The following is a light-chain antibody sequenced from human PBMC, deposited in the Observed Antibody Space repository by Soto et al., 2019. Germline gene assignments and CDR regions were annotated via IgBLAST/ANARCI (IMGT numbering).Light chain of an antibody. J-gene: IGLJ2*01. Sequence: QSVLTQPASVSGSPGQSITISCTGTSNDVGSYDLVSWFQQHPGKAPKTMIYEGSKRPSGVSNRFSGSKSGNTASLTISGLQAEDEADYYCASYTSSSTSVIFGRGTKVTVL. V-gene: IGLV2-14*02. CDR2: EGS. CDR1: SNDVGSYDL. CDR3: ASYTSSSTSVI.